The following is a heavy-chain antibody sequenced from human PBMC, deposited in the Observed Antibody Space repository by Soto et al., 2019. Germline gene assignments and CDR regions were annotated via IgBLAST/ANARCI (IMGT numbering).Heavy chain of an antibody. Sequence: SETLSLTCTVSGGSISSYYWSWIRQPPGKELEWIGYIYYSGSTNYNPSLKSRVTISVDTSKNQFSLKLSSVTAADTAVYYCARDRTPIGSGWEWGQGTLVTVS. J-gene: IGHJ4*02. V-gene: IGHV4-59*01. D-gene: IGHD6-19*01. CDR1: GGSISSYY. CDR2: IYYSGST. CDR3: ARDRTPIGSGWE.